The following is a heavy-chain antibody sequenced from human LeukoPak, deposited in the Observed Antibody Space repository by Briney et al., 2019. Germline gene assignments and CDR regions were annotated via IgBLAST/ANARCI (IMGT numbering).Heavy chain of an antibody. V-gene: IGHV4-39*02. Sequence: SETLSLTCTVSGDSIRSRSYYWGWIRQPPGKGLEWIGSIYFSGSTYYNPSLQSRVTISVDTSKNQFSLKLTSGTAAGTAVYYCARDYGGNSYYFDYWGRGTLVTVSS. CDR1: GDSIRSRSYY. CDR3: ARDYGGNSYYFDY. CDR2: IYFSGST. J-gene: IGHJ4*02. D-gene: IGHD4-23*01.